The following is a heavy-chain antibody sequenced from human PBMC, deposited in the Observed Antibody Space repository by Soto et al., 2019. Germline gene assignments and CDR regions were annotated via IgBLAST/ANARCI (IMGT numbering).Heavy chain of an antibody. CDR1: GYTFTSYA. J-gene: IGHJ4*02. Sequence: QVQLVQSGAEVKKPGASVKVSCKASGYTFTSYAMHWVRQAPGQRLEWMGWINAGNGNTKYSQKFQGRVTITRDTSASTAYMELASVRSEDTAVYYCARVNGYYAPDYWGQGTLVTVSS. V-gene: IGHV1-3*01. CDR2: INAGNGNT. CDR3: ARVNGYYAPDY. D-gene: IGHD3-3*01.